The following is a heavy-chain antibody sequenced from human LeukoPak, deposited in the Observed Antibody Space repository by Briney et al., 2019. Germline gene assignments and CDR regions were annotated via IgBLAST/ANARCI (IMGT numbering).Heavy chain of an antibody. CDR2: ITNDGGST. CDR3: ATQQRGNPAY. CDR1: GLTFSSHW. D-gene: IGHD1-14*01. J-gene: IGHJ4*02. V-gene: IGHV3-74*01. Sequence: PGGSLRLSCAASGLTFSSHWMHWVRQAPGKGLVWVSRITNDGGSTTYADSVKGRFTISRDNAKNMLYLQVNSLRAEDTAVYYCATQQRGNPAYWGQGTLVTVSS.